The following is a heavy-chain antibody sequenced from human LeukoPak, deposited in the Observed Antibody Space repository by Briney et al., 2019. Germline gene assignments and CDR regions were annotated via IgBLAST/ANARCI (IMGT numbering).Heavy chain of an antibody. CDR3: ARWGGTRQYYFDY. V-gene: IGHV3-33*01. Sequence: GRSLRLSCAVSGFIFSDYGFHWVRQAPGKGLEWVAVTRFDGSIKQYADSVKGRFTISRDDSKNTLYLQMNSPKSEDTAVYYCARWGGTRQYYFDYWGRGTLVTVSP. CDR1: GFIFSDYG. CDR2: TRFDGSIK. D-gene: IGHD1-1*01. J-gene: IGHJ4*02.